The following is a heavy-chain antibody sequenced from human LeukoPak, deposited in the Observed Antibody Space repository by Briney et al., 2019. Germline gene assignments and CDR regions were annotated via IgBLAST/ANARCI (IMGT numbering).Heavy chain of an antibody. CDR2: ISSSSNFI. V-gene: IGHV3-21*04. Sequence: GGSLRLSCAASGFTFSSYTMNWVRQAPGKGLEWVSSISSSSNFIYYADSVKGRFTISRDNAKNSLYLQMNSLRAEDTALYYCVKDVGRNYYYGMDVWGQGTTVTVSS. CDR3: VKDVGRNYYYGMDV. CDR1: GFTFSSYT. J-gene: IGHJ6*02.